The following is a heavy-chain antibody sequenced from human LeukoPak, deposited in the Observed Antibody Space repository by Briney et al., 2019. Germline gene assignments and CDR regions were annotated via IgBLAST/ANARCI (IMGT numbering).Heavy chain of an antibody. J-gene: IGHJ3*02. V-gene: IGHV1-8*02. Sequence: ASVKVSCKASGYTFTSYGINWVRQATGQGLEWMGWMNPNSGNTGYAQKFQGRVTMTRNTSISTAYMELSSLRSEDTAVYYCARGRGYSKPHDAFDIWGQGTMVTVSS. CDR3: ARGRGYSKPHDAFDI. D-gene: IGHD3-3*01. CDR1: GYTFTSYG. CDR2: MNPNSGNT.